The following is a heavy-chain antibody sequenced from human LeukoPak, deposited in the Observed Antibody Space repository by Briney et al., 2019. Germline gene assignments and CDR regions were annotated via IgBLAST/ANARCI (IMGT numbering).Heavy chain of an antibody. CDR3: ATPGGFYCSGGSCYSPYTGRFDP. CDR2: FDPEDGET. V-gene: IGHV1-24*01. CDR1: GYTLTELS. J-gene: IGHJ5*02. D-gene: IGHD2-15*01. Sequence: GASVKVSCKVSGYTLTELSMHWVRQAPGKGLEWMGGFDPEDGETIYAQKFQDRVTMTEDTSTDTAYMELSSLRSEDTAVYYCATPGGFYCSGGSCYSPYTGRFDPWGQGTLVTVSS.